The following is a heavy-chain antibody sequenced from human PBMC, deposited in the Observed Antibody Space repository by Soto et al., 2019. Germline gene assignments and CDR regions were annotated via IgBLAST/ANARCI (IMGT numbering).Heavy chain of an antibody. Sequence: VGSLRLSCAASGFTVSSNYMSWVRQSPGKGLEWVSVIYSGGSTYYADSVKGRFNVSRDISKNNVYLQMNSLRAEDTAVYYCARSIWIAVVGKGYYFDYWGQGTPVTVSS. D-gene: IGHD6-19*01. J-gene: IGHJ4*02. V-gene: IGHV3-66*01. CDR3: ARSIWIAVVGKGYYFDY. CDR1: GFTVSSNY. CDR2: IYSGGST.